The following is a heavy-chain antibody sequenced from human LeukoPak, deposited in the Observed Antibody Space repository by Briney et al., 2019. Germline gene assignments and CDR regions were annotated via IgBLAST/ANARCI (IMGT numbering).Heavy chain of an antibody. CDR2: ISAYNGNT. Sequence: ASVKVSCKASGYTFTSYGISWVRQAPGQGLEWMGWISAYNGNTNYAQKFQGRVTMTTDTSTSTAYMELRSLRSDDTAVYYWARVWSGYSYGYVDYWGQGTVVTVSS. J-gene: IGHJ4*02. V-gene: IGHV1-18*01. CDR1: GYTFTSYG. CDR3: ARVWSGYSYGYVDY. D-gene: IGHD5-18*01.